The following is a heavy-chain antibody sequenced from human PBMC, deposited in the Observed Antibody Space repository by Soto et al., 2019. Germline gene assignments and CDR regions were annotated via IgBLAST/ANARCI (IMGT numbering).Heavy chain of an antibody. CDR3: ARDPSIKNWFDP. J-gene: IGHJ5*02. Sequence: SVKVSCKASGGTFSSYAISWVRQAPGQGLEWMGGIIPIFGTANYAQKFQGRVTITADESTSTAYMELSSLRSEDTAAYYCARDPSIKNWFDPWGQGTLVTVSS. CDR1: GGTFSSYA. V-gene: IGHV1-69*13. CDR2: IIPIFGTA.